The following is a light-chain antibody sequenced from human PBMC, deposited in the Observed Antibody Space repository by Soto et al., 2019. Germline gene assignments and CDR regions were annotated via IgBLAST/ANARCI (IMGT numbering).Light chain of an antibody. CDR2: DAS. Sequence: DIQMTQSPSSRSASVMDIVTSTCRANQDISNSLNWYQQKPGKAPKLLIYDASNLETGVPSRFSGSGSGTEFTVTISSLHPEDIATYYCQQYDNFPVTFGQGTRLEIK. CDR1: QDISNS. V-gene: IGKV1-33*01. J-gene: IGKJ5*01. CDR3: QQYDNFPVT.